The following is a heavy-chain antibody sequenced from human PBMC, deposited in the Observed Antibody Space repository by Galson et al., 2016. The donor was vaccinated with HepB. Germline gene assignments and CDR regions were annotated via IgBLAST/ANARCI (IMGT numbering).Heavy chain of an antibody. CDR2: IWHDGSNK. Sequence: SLRLSCAASGFTISSYGIHWVRQVPGKALEWVALIWHDGSNKFYADSVKGRFTTSRDNSKNTLYLQMYSLTVEDTAVYYCARDRFCSNTRCYGWLDPWGQGTLVTVSS. V-gene: IGHV3-33*08. CDR1: GFTISSYG. D-gene: IGHD2-2*01. CDR3: ARDRFCSNTRCYGWLDP. J-gene: IGHJ5*02.